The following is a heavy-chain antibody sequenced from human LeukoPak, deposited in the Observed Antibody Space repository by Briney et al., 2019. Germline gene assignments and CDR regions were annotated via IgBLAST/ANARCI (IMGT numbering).Heavy chain of an antibody. V-gene: IGHV1-2*02. Sequence: ASVKVSCKASGYTFTGYYMHWVRQAPGQGLEWMGWINPNSGGTNYAQKFQGRVTMTRDTSTSTVYMELSSLRSEDTAVYYCARDLKMGYSSGRYSWGTGSSNDYWGQGTLVTVSS. CDR3: ARDLKMGYSSGRYSWGTGSSNDY. J-gene: IGHJ4*02. CDR2: INPNSGGT. CDR1: GYTFTGYY. D-gene: IGHD6-19*01.